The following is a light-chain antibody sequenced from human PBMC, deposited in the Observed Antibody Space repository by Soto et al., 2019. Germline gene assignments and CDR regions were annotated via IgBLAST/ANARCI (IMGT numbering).Light chain of an antibody. V-gene: IGKV2-28*01. Sequence: EIVMTQSPLSLPVSPGEPASISCRSSQSLLQGDGYTYLDWYLQKPGQSPQLLLYLAFNRASGVPDRFSGSGSGTDFTLKISSLEPEDFAVYYCQQRSNWPLTFGGGTKVDIK. J-gene: IGKJ4*01. CDR3: QQRSNWPLT. CDR1: QSLLQGDGYTY. CDR2: LAF.